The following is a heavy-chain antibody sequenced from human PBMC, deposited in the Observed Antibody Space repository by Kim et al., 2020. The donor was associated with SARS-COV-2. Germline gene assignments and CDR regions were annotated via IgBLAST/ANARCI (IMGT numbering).Heavy chain of an antibody. Sequence: ASVKVSCKASGYTFTSYGISWVRQAPGQGLEWMGWISAYNGNTNYAQKLQGRVTMTTDTSTSTAYMELRSLRSDDTAVYYCARVSFVGATYHDAFDIWGQGTMVTVSS. CDR1: GYTFTSYG. CDR2: ISAYNGNT. CDR3: ARVSFVGATYHDAFDI. J-gene: IGHJ3*02. V-gene: IGHV1-18*01. D-gene: IGHD1-26*01.